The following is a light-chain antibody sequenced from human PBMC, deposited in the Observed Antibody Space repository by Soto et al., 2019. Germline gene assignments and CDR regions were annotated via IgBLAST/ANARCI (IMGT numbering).Light chain of an antibody. V-gene: IGKV2-28*01. CDR1: QSLRHSNGYTY. CDR3: LPAPQTPPDT. J-gene: IGKJ2*01. CDR2: LAS. Sequence: EIVMTQSPLSLPVTPGEPATISCRSSQSLRHSNGYTYLDWYVQKPGQSPQLVIYLASLRAFGVPGRFSGSGSGTDFSLKISRVEAEDVGVYYCLPAPQTPPDTFGPGTKVEIK.